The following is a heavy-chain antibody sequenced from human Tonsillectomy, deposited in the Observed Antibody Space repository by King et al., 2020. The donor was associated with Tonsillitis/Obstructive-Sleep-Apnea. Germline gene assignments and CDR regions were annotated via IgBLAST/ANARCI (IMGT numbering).Heavy chain of an antibody. CDR3: ARGGAAVVSGVDD. D-gene: IGHD4-23*01. J-gene: IGHJ4*02. CDR1: GFTFRSYS. CDR2: ISSSSSYI. Sequence: DVQLVESGGGLVKPGGSLRLSCAASGFTFRSYSMNWVRHAPGRGLEWVSSISSSSSYIYYADSVKGRFTISRDNAKNSLYLQMDSLRAEDTAVYYCARGGAAVVSGVDDWGQGALVTVSS. V-gene: IGHV3-21*01.